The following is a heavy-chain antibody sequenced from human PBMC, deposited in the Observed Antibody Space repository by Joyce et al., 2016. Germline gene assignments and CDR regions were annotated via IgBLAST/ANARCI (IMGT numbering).Heavy chain of an antibody. J-gene: IGHJ5*02. CDR1: GGSISSSTYY. V-gene: IGHV4-39*07. CDR3: ARSFFYCSGGSCFSGEWFDP. CDR2: VYYSGST. D-gene: IGHD2-15*01. Sequence: QLQLQESGPGLVKPSETLSLSCTVSGGSISSSTYYWGWIRQPPRKGLEWIGSVYYSGSTYYNPALKGRVTISVDTSKNQFSLKLTSLTAADTAVYYCARSFFYCSGGSCFSGEWFDPWGQGTLVTVSS.